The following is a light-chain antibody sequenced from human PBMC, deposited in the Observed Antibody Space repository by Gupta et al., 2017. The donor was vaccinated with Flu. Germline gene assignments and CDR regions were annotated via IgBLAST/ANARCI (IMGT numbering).Light chain of an antibody. CDR1: QSISSW. CDR2: KAS. J-gene: IGKJ2*01. V-gene: IGKV1-5*03. Sequence: PSTLSSSVGDRVTITCRASQSISSWLAWYQQKPGKAPKLLIYKASSLESGVPSRFSGSGSGTEFTLTISSLQPDDFATYYCQQYNFYPYTFCQGTKLEIK. CDR3: QQYNFYPYT.